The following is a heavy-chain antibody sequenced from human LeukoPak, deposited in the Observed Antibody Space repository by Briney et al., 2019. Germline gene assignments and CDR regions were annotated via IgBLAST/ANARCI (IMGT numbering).Heavy chain of an antibody. D-gene: IGHD1-7*01. Sequence: PSETLSLTCTVSGGSISSYYWSWIRQPPGKGLEWIGYIYYSGSTNYNPSLKSRVTISVDTSKNQFSLKLSSVTAADTAVYYCARAGTIPYFDYWGQGTLVTVSP. CDR1: GGSISSYY. CDR2: IYYSGST. V-gene: IGHV4-59*01. J-gene: IGHJ4*02. CDR3: ARAGTIPYFDY.